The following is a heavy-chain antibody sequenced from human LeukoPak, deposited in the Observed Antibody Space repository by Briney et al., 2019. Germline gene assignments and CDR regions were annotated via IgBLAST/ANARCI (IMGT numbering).Heavy chain of an antibody. V-gene: IGHV3-30-3*01. CDR3: AKDLGSYCSGGSCYGFDY. J-gene: IGHJ4*02. CDR1: GFTFSSYA. Sequence: GGSLRLSCAASGFTFSSYAMHWVRQAPGKGLEWVAVISYDGSNKYYADSVKGRFTISRDNSKNTLYLQMNSLRAEDTAVYYCAKDLGSYCSGGSCYGFDYWGQGTLVTVSS. CDR2: ISYDGSNK. D-gene: IGHD2-15*01.